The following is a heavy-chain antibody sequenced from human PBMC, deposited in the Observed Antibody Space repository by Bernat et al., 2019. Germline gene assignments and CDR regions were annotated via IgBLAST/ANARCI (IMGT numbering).Heavy chain of an antibody. CDR2: ISDSGANT. CDR1: GFTFSSHA. V-gene: IGHV3-23*01. CDR3: VRTLSAGGCDY. D-gene: IGHD3-10*01. Sequence: EVQLLESGGGLVQPGGSLRLSCAASGFTFSSHAMSWVRQAPGKGLGWVSTISDSGANTHYADSVKGRFTISRDNSKNTVYLEMNSLRAEDTAVYYCVRTLSAGGCDYWGQGTLVTVSS. J-gene: IGHJ4*02.